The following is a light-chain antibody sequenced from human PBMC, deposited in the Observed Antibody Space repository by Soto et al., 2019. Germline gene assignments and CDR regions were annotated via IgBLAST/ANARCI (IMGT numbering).Light chain of an antibody. V-gene: IGKV3D-15*01. CDR3: QQYHDWPLT. J-gene: IGKJ4*01. CDR1: QSVRSN. Sequence: EIVMTQSPATLSVSPGERATLSCRASQSVRSNLAWYHQKPGQAPRLLIYGTSTRATGIPARFSGSGSGTDFTLTISSLQSEDFAVYYCQQYHDWPLTFGGGTKVEIK. CDR2: GTS.